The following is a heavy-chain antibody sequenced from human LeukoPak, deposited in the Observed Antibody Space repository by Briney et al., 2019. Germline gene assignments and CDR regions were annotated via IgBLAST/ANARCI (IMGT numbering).Heavy chain of an antibody. V-gene: IGHV4-34*01. CDR1: GGSFSGYY. J-gene: IGHJ4*02. D-gene: IGHD2-2*01. CDR2: INHSGST. Sequence: PSETLSLTCAVYGGSFSGYYWSWIRQPPGKGLEWIGEINHSGSTNYNPSLKSRVTISVDTSKNQFSLKLSSVTAADTAVYYCARGGYCSSTSCQIDYWGRGTLVTVSS. CDR3: ARGGYCSSTSCQIDY.